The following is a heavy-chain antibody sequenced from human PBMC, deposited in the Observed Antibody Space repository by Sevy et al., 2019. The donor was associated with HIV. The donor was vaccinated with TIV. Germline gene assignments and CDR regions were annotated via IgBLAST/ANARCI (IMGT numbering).Heavy chain of an antibody. Sequence: GGCLRLSCAASGFTFSSYAMSWVRQAPGKGLEWVSAITASGGSTYYADSVKGRFTISRDNSRNTLYLQMNSLRAEDSAVYYCAKERPVAVAGYWGQGTLVTVSS. CDR1: GFTFSSYA. J-gene: IGHJ4*02. CDR3: AKERPVAVAGY. CDR2: ITASGGST. D-gene: IGHD6-19*01. V-gene: IGHV3-23*01.